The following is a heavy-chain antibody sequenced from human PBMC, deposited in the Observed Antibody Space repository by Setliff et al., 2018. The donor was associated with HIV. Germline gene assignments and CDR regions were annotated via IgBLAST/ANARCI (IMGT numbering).Heavy chain of an antibody. CDR3: ARGFDYAQRPPLYYFDY. V-gene: IGHV4-34*01. J-gene: IGHJ4*02. Sequence: SETLSLTCAVYGGSFSSYYWSWIRQPPGKGLEWVAEINHSGSTNYNPSLKSRVSTSVDTSKNQFSLKLSSLTAADTAVYYCARGFDYAQRPPLYYFDYWGQGTLVTVSS. CDR2: INHSGST. CDR1: GGSFSSYY. D-gene: IGHD2-2*01.